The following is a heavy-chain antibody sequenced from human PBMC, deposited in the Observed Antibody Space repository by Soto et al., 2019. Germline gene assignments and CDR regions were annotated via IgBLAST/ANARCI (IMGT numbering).Heavy chain of an antibody. J-gene: IGHJ2*01. CDR3: AQTLGLAVAGPGRFDL. CDR1: GGTFSTNA. D-gene: IGHD6-19*01. V-gene: IGHV1-69*12. CDR2: ITPLFGTA. Sequence: QVQLVQSGAEVKKPGSSVKVSCKASGGTFSTNAISWVRQAPGQGLEWMGGITPLFGTANYAQEFQGRVTITAVESTTTAYMELSSLRSEDTAVYYCAQTLGLAVAGPGRFDLWGRGTLITVSS.